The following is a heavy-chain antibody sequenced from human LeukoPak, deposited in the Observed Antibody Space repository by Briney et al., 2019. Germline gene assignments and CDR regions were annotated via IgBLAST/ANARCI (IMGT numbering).Heavy chain of an antibody. D-gene: IGHD2-21*02. CDR2: ISSSSSYI. CDR1: GFTFSSYS. Sequence: GESLRLSCAASGFTFSSYSMNWVRQAPGKGLEWVSSISSSSSYIYYADSVKGRFTISRDNAKNSLYLQMNSLRAEDTAVYYCARDDAYCGGDCYFEAFDIWGQGTMVTVSS. J-gene: IGHJ3*02. V-gene: IGHV3-21*01. CDR3: ARDDAYCGGDCYFEAFDI.